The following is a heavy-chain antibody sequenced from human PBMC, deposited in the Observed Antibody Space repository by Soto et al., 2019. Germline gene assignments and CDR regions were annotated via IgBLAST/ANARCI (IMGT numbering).Heavy chain of an antibody. D-gene: IGHD6-19*01. J-gene: IGHJ6*02. V-gene: IGHV3-30-3*01. Sequence: PVGSLRLSCAASGFTYSSYAMHWFRQAPANGLERVAVISYDGSNKYYADSVKGRFTISRDNSKNTLYLEMNSLRAEDTAVYYCAREGYSSGFYYYYGMDVWGQGTTVTVSS. CDR1: GFTYSSYA. CDR2: ISYDGSNK. CDR3: AREGYSSGFYYYYGMDV.